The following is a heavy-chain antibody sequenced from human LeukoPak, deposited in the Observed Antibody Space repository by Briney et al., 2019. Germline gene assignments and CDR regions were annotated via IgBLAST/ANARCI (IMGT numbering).Heavy chain of an antibody. CDR2: IYHTGST. CDR1: GGSISNSNW. CDR3: AREYVVVEPAALSSAYYYMDV. Sequence: PSETLSLTCAVSGGSISNSNWWTWVRQPPGKGLEWIGEIYHTGSTNYNSSLKSRVTLSVDKSKNQLSLKLTSVTAADTAVYYCAREYVVVEPAALSSAYYYMDVWGKGTTVNVSS. V-gene: IGHV4-4*02. D-gene: IGHD2-2*01. J-gene: IGHJ6*03.